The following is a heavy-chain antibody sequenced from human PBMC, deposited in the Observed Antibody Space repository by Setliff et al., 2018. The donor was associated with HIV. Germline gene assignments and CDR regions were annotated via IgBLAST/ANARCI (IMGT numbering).Heavy chain of an antibody. J-gene: IGHJ4*02. CDR3: ATERWLYQNFDS. V-gene: IGHV4-61*02. CDR2: IHIGGNT. CDR1: GGSISSGDYY. Sequence: NPSETLSLTCTVSGGSISSGDYYWTWIRQPAGKGLEWLGRIHIGGNTNYNPSLKSRVTMSVDTSKNQFSLNLNSVTATDTAIYYCATERWLYQNFDSWGQGTQVTVSS. D-gene: IGHD3-16*01.